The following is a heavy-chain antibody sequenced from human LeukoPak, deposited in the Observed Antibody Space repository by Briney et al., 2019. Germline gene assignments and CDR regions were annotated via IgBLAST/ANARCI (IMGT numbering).Heavy chain of an antibody. CDR1: GFTFSNYA. CDR3: ARTDYDILTGYYG. D-gene: IGHD3-9*01. Sequence: GGSLRLSCAASGFTFSNYAMNWVRQAPGKGLEWVSGISGSGSSTYYADSVKGRFTISRDNSKNTLYLQMNSLRAEDTAVYYCARTDYDILTGYYGWGQGTLVTVSS. CDR2: ISGSGSST. J-gene: IGHJ4*02. V-gene: IGHV3-23*01.